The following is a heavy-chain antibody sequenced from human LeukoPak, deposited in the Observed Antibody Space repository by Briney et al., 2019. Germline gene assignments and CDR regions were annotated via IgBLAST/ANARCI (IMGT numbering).Heavy chain of an antibody. J-gene: IGHJ3*02. V-gene: IGHV3-21*01. CDR3: ARRQIAVAGTRDAFDI. CDR2: ISSSSSYI. CDR1: GFTFSSYS. Sequence: GGSLRLSCAASGFTFSSYSMNWVRQAPGKGLEWVSSISSSSSYIYYADSVKGRFTISRDNAKNSLYLQMNSLRAEDTAVYYCARRQIAVAGTRDAFDIWGQGTMVTVSS. D-gene: IGHD6-19*01.